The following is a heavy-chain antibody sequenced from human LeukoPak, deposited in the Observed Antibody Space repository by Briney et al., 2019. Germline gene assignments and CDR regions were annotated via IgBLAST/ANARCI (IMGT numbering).Heavy chain of an antibody. CDR1: GGTFSSYT. D-gene: IGHD3-3*01. Sequence: SVKVSCKASGGTFSSYTISWVRQAPGQGLEWMGRIIPILGIANYAQKFQGRVTITADKSTSTAYMELSSLRSEDTAVYYCARDGVGDFWSGYYIGYWGQGTLVTVTS. CDR3: ARDGVGDFWSGYYIGY. V-gene: IGHV1-69*04. CDR2: IIPILGIA. J-gene: IGHJ4*02.